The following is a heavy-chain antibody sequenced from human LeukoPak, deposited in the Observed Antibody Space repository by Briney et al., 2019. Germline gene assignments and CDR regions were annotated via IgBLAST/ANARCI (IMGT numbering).Heavy chain of an antibody. CDR2: ISGSGGSA. Sequence: GGSLRLSCAASGFTFSSYAMSWVRQAPGKGLEWVSGISGSGGSASYADSVKGRFTISRDNSKNTLYLQMNSLRVDDTAVYYCAKEKPRIAAGADYWDQGTLVTVSS. CDR3: AKEKPRIAAGADY. V-gene: IGHV3-23*01. J-gene: IGHJ4*02. CDR1: GFTFSSYA. D-gene: IGHD6-6*01.